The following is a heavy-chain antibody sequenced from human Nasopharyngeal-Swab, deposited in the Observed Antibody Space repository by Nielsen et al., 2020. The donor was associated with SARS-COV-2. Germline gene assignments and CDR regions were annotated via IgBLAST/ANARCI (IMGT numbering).Heavy chain of an antibody. CDR2: ISSSGSTI. J-gene: IGHJ6*02. D-gene: IGHD6-13*01. V-gene: IGHV3-48*03. CDR1: GFTFSSYE. CDR3: ARDPDWPYSSSWSYYYGMDV. Sequence: GESLKISCAASGFTFSSYEMNWVRQAPGKGLEWVSYISSSGSTIYYADSVKGRFTISRDNAKNSLYLQMNSLRAEDTAVYYCARDPDWPYSSSWSYYYGMDVWGQGTTVTVSS.